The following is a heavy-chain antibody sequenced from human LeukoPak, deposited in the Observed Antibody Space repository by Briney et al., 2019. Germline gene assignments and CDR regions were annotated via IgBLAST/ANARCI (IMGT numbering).Heavy chain of an antibody. V-gene: IGHV3-23*01. J-gene: IGHJ6*02. CDR1: GFTFSSYA. CDR2: IIGSRGST. Sequence: GGSLRLSCAASGFTFSSYAMSWVRQAPGKGLEWVSAIIGSRGSTYYADSVKGRFTISRDNSKNTLYLQMNSLRAEDTAVYYCAKGSGSYPGSGYGMDVWGQGTTVTVSS. D-gene: IGHD1-26*01. CDR3: AKGSGSYPGSGYGMDV.